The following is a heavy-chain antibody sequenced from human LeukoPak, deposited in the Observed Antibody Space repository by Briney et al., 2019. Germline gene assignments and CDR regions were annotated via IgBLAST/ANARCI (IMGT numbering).Heavy chain of an antibody. CDR2: ISAYNGNT. Sequence: ASVRVSCKASGYTFTSYGISWVRQAPGQGLEWMGWISAYNGNTNYAQKLQGRVTMTTDTSTSTAYMELRSLRSDDTAVYYCASPNVSRYSSGWSKSLDAFDIWGQGTMVTVSS. V-gene: IGHV1-18*01. D-gene: IGHD6-19*01. CDR3: ASPNVSRYSSGWSKSLDAFDI. J-gene: IGHJ3*02. CDR1: GYTFTSYG.